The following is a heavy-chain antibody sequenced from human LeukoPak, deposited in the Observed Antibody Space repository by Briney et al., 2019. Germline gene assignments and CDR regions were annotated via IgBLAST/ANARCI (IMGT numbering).Heavy chain of an antibody. V-gene: IGHV1-24*01. CDR2: FDPEDGET. CDR3: ATGRTFTMIPDY. J-gene: IGHJ4*02. CDR1: GYTLTELS. Sequence: ASVKVSCKVSGYTLTELSMHWVRQAPAKGLEWMGGFDPEDGETIYAQKFQGRVTMTEDTSTDTAYMELSSLRSEDTAVYYCATGRTFTMIPDYWGQGTLVTVSS. D-gene: IGHD3-22*01.